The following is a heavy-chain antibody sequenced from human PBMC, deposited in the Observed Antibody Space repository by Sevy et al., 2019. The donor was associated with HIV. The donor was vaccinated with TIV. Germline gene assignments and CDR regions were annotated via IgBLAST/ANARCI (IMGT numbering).Heavy chain of an antibody. CDR3: AIERMVYGDYKPDV. D-gene: IGHD4-17*01. V-gene: IGHV3-21*01. J-gene: IGHJ6*02. Sequence: GGSLRLSCAASGFTFSSYSMNWVRQAPGKGLEWASSISSSSSYIYYADSVKGRFTISRDNAKNSLYLQMNSLRAEDTAVYYCAIERMVYGDYKPDVWGQGTTVTVSS. CDR1: GFTFSSYS. CDR2: ISSSSSYI.